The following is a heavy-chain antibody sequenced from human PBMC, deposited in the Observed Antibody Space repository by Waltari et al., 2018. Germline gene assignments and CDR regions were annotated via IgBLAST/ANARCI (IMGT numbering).Heavy chain of an antibody. V-gene: IGHV1-2*04. J-gene: IGHJ6*02. CDR3: ARAGLSVSRGGLPYYYYGMDV. CDR2: SNPHSGGT. Sequence: QVQLLQSGAEVKKPGDSVRVSCKASGYTFTGYYMNWVRQAPGQGLGWRGWSNPHSGGTQFAQKFQGWVTLTRDTSINTAYMELSRVRPNDTAVYYCARAGLSVSRGGLPYYYYGMDVWGQGTTVIVSS. D-gene: IGHD3-10*01. CDR1: GYTFTGYY.